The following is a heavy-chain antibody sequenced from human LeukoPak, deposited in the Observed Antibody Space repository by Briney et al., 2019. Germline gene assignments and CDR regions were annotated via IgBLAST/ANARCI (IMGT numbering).Heavy chain of an antibody. CDR1: GGSISSYY. CDR3: ASSPNFYYYYVDV. CDR2: VYSNGIT. Sequence: SETLPLTCTVSGGSISSYYWSWIRQPAGKGLEWIGRVYSNGITNYNPSLKSRVTMSVDTSKKEFFLKLSSVTAADTAVYYCASSPNFYYYYVDVWGKGTTVTVSS. J-gene: IGHJ6*03. V-gene: IGHV4-4*07.